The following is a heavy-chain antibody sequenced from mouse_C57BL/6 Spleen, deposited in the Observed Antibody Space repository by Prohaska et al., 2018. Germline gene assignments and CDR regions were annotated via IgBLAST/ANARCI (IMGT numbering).Heavy chain of an antibody. CDR3: ARGDYYGSSLFDY. CDR1: GYTFTDYY. D-gene: IGHD1-1*01. J-gene: IGHJ2*01. CDR2: INHNNGGT. Sequence: EVQLQQSGPELVKPGASVKISCKASGYTFTDYYMNWVKQSHGKSLEWIGDINHNNGGTSYNQKCKGKATLTVDKSSSTAYMELRSLTSEDSAVYDCARGDYYGSSLFDYWGQGTTLTVSS. V-gene: IGHV1-26*01.